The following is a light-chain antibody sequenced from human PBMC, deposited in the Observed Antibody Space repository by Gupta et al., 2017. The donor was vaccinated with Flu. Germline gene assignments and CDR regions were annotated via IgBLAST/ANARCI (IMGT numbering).Light chain of an antibody. V-gene: IGLV1-51*02. CDR3: ATWDSRLSAYV. CDR2: ANN. CDR1: IGNNY. J-gene: IGLJ1*01. Sequence: IGNNYVSWYQQLPGTAPKLLIYANNKRPSGIPDRFSASKSGTSATLGITGLQTGDEAGYYCATWDSRLSAYVFGT.